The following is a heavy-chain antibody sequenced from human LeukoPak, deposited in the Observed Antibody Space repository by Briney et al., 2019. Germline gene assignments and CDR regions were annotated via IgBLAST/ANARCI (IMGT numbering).Heavy chain of an antibody. Sequence: PSETLSLTCTVSGGPVSSSTYYWGWIRQPPGKGLEWIGSIFYSAYTNYNPSLKSRVTISVDTSKNQFSLKLSSVTAADTAVYYCARGLGRKTFAYYYDSSGYLIFDYWGQGTLVTVSS. CDR3: ARGLGRKTFAYYYDSSGYLIFDY. CDR1: GGPVSSSTYY. V-gene: IGHV4-39*07. D-gene: IGHD3-22*01. J-gene: IGHJ4*02. CDR2: IFYSAYT.